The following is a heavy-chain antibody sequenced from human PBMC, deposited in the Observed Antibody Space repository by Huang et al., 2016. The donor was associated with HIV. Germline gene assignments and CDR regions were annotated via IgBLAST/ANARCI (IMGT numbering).Heavy chain of an antibody. CDR1: GGSISSSGYY. Sequence: QLQLQQSGPGLVKPSETLSLTCSVSGGSISSSGYYWEWIRQPPGKGLVCVGSIFFTGTVYYNPSLKSRATISIDTSENRFSLNLTSVTAADTALYFCARHRTSSYIDSWGRGSLVTVSS. D-gene: IGHD3-10*01. V-gene: IGHV4-39*01. J-gene: IGHJ4*02. CDR3: ARHRTSSYIDS. CDR2: IFFTGTV.